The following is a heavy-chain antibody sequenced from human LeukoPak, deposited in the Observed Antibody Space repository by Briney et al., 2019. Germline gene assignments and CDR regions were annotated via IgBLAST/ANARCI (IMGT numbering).Heavy chain of an antibody. D-gene: IGHD1-26*01. V-gene: IGHV3-30*02. Sequence: PGGSLRLSCAASGFTFSSFGMHWVRQAPGKGLEWVAFIGYYGNNKYDADSVKGRFTISRDNSKNTLYLQMNSLRPEDTAMYYCAKADGGAITGRALDYWGQGTLVTVSS. J-gene: IGHJ4*02. CDR2: IGYYGNNK. CDR1: GFTFSSFG. CDR3: AKADGGAITGRALDY.